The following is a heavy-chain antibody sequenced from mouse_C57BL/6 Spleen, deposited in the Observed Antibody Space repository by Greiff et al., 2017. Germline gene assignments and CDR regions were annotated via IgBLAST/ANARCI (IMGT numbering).Heavy chain of an antibody. CDR2: IYPGSGST. J-gene: IGHJ4*01. Sequence: QVQLQQPGPELVKPGASVKMSCKASGYTFTSYWITWVKQRPGQGLEWIGDIYPGSGSTNYNEKFKSKATLTVDTSSSTAYMQLSSLTSEDSAVYYCAVPTTTVVGMDYWGQGTSVTVSS. V-gene: IGHV1-55*01. D-gene: IGHD1-1*01. CDR1: GYTFTSYW. CDR3: AVPTTTVVGMDY.